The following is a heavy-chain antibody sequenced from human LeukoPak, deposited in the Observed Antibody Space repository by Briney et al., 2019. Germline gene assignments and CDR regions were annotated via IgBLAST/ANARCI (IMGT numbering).Heavy chain of an antibody. Sequence: GGSLRLSCAASGFTFSDYYMSWIRQAPGKGLEWVSYISSSGSTIYYADSVKGRFTISRDNAKNSLYLQMNSLRAEDTAVYYCARATWGAYYDSSGTTVDYWGQGTLVTVSS. CDR1: GFTFSDYY. CDR3: ARATWGAYYDSSGTTVDY. CDR2: ISSSGSTI. J-gene: IGHJ4*02. D-gene: IGHD3-22*01. V-gene: IGHV3-11*01.